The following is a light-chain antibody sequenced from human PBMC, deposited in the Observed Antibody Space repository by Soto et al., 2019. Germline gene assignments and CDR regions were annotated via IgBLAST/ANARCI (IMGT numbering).Light chain of an antibody. CDR1: QSIRNY. Sequence: DIQMTQSPSSLSASVGDRVTISCRASQSIRNYVSWYQQKPGTAPKILIRAASTLQSGVPSRFSGSGSGTDFTLTISSLQIEDFATYVCQQTDSTPQTFGQGTNVEI. CDR3: QQTDSTPQT. J-gene: IGKJ1*01. CDR2: AAS. V-gene: IGKV1-39*01.